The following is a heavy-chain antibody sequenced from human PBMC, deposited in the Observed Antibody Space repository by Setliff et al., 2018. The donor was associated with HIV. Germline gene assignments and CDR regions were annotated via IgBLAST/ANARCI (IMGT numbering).Heavy chain of an antibody. D-gene: IGHD3-3*01. CDR2: INHSGRT. Sequence: SETLSLTCGFYGGSVSDCSWSWVRQSPGKGLEWIGEINHSGRTYYNPSLKSRVAISVDTSRSQFSLKLRSVTAADTAVYYCARHKTNYDFYAFDVWGQGTMVTVSS. CDR3: ARHKTNYDFYAFDV. V-gene: IGHV4-34*01. J-gene: IGHJ3*01. CDR1: GGSVSDCS.